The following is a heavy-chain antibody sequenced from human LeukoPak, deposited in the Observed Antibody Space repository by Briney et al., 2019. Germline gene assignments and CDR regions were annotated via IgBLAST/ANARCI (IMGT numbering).Heavy chain of an antibody. J-gene: IGHJ6*03. CDR2: IYTSGST. CDR1: GDSITSYF. Sequence: SETLSLTCTVSGDSITSYFWSWIRQPAGKGLEWIGRIYTSGSTNYNPSLKSRVTISVDTSKNQFSLKLSSVTAADTAVYYCARGGYSYGYYYYYYMDVWGKGTTVTISS. V-gene: IGHV4-4*07. D-gene: IGHD5-18*01. CDR3: ARGGYSYGYYYYYYMDV.